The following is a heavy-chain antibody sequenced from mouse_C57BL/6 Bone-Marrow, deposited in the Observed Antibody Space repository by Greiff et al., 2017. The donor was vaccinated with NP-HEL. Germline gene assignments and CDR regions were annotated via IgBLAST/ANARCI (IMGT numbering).Heavy chain of an antibody. Sequence: VQLQQSGAELAKPGASVKLSCKASGYTFTSYWMHWVKQRPGQGLEWIGYINPSSGYTKYNQKFKGKATLTVDKSSSTAYMQLSSLTSEDSAVYYCAIELTGFDYWGQGTTLTVSS. CDR2: INPSSGYT. CDR1: GYTFTSYW. J-gene: IGHJ2*01. CDR3: AIELTGFDY. V-gene: IGHV1-7*01. D-gene: IGHD4-1*01.